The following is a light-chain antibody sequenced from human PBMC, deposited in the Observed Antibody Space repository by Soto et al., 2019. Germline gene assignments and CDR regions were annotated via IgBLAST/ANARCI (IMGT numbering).Light chain of an antibody. CDR3: QSYDSSLSGVV. CDR1: RSNLGAGYD. Sequence: QSVLTQPPSASGAPGQRVTISCTGSRSNLGAGYDVHWYQHLPGTAPKLFIYANDNRPSGVPDRFSGSKSDTSASLAITGLQAEDEADYYCQSYDSSLSGVVFGGGTKLTVL. V-gene: IGLV1-40*01. J-gene: IGLJ2*01. CDR2: AND.